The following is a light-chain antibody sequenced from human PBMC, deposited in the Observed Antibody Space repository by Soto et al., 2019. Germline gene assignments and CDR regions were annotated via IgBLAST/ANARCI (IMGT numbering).Light chain of an antibody. V-gene: IGKV3-11*01. CDR1: QSGSSY. CDR3: QQYNKWPRT. J-gene: IGKJ1*01. CDR2: EAS. Sequence: EVVFTQSPVTLFLPPGERATISWRARQSGSSYIAWYQQKPGQAPRLLIYEASNRATGIPDRFSGGGSGTEFTLTISSLQAEDFAVYYCQQYNKWPRTFGQGTKVDI.